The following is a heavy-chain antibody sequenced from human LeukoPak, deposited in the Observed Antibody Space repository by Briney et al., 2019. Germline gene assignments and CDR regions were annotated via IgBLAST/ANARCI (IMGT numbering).Heavy chain of an antibody. J-gene: IGHJ4*02. CDR3: ARVGRGIVGATPFDY. CDR2: IYYSGST. CDR1: GGSISSSSYY. V-gene: IGHV4-39*07. D-gene: IGHD1-26*01. Sequence: SETLSLTCTVSGGSISSSSYYWGWIRQPPGKGLEWIGSIYYSGSTYYNPSLKGRVTISVDTSKNQFSLKLSSVTAADTAVYYCARVGRGIVGATPFDYWGQGTLVTVSS.